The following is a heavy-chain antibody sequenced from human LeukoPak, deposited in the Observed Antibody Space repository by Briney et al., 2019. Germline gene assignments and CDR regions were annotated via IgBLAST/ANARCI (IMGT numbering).Heavy chain of an antibody. CDR1: GFTFSRYA. Sequence: GGSLRLSCAASGFTFSRYAMNWVRQAPGKGLEWVSSISSSSTYIYYADSVKGRFTISRDNAKTSLYLQMNSLRAEDTAVYYCARGVVTYGSGTQGGYWGQGTLVTVSS. V-gene: IGHV3-21*01. CDR2: ISSSSTYI. D-gene: IGHD3-10*01. CDR3: ARGVVTYGSGTQGGY. J-gene: IGHJ4*02.